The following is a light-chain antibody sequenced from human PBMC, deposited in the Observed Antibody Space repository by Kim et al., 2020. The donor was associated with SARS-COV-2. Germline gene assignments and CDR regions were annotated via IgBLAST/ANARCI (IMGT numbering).Light chain of an antibody. V-gene: IGLV3-1*01. CDR1: KLGDKY. CDR2: QDS. J-gene: IGLJ2*01. Sequence: VSPGQTACITCSGDKLGDKYACWYQQKPGQSPVLVIYQDSKRPSGIPERFSGSNSGNTATLTISGTQAMDEADYYCQAWDSSHVVFGGGTQLTVL. CDR3: QAWDSSHVV.